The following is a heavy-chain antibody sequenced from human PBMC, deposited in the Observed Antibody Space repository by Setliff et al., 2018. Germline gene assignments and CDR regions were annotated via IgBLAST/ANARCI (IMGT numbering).Heavy chain of an antibody. CDR3: AREPGTYMGNDGFDV. Sequence: SVKVSCKTSEGTFSSSSINWVRQAPGLGLEWMGAIVPVLNTVNYAPNFQGRVTITADDSTTTVLMELSSLTSADTAVYFCAREPGTYMGNDGFDVWGQGTVVTVSS. D-gene: IGHD1-7*01. V-gene: IGHV1-69*13. CDR1: EGTFSSSS. CDR2: IVPVLNTV. J-gene: IGHJ3*01.